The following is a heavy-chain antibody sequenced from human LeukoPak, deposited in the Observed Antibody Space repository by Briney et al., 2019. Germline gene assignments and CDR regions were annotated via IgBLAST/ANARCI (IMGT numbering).Heavy chain of an antibody. Sequence: GGSLRLSCAASGFTFSSYWMHWVRQAPGKGPGWVARTNRDGSSTAYADSVKGRFIISKDNAKNTLYLLMNSLRAEDTAVYYCARDSVEWYIFDYWGQGTLVTVSS. CDR2: TNRDGSST. D-gene: IGHD3-3*01. CDR1: GFTFSSYW. CDR3: ARDSVEWYIFDY. J-gene: IGHJ4*02. V-gene: IGHV3-74*01.